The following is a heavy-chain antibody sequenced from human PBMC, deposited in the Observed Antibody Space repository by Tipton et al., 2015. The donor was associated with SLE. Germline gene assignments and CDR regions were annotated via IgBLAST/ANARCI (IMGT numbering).Heavy chain of an antibody. CDR2: FSYTGTT. Sequence: TLSLTCAVYGGSFSGYYWSWIRQPPGKGLEWIGSFSYTGTTYYNPSLKSRITISVDTSKNQFSLRLSSVTAADMAVYFCTRLRGRFFDNSGSYHFDFWGQGTLVTVSS. J-gene: IGHJ4*02. V-gene: IGHV4-34*01. CDR3: TRLRGRFFDNSGSYHFDF. D-gene: IGHD3-22*01. CDR1: GGSFSGYY.